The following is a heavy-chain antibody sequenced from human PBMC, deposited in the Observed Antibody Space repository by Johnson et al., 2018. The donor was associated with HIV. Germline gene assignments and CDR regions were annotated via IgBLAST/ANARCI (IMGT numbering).Heavy chain of an antibody. CDR2: IKSKTDGGTT. Sequence: VQLVESGGGLVKPGGSLRLSCAASGFTFSNAWMSWVRQAPGKGLEWVGRIKSKTDGGTTDYAAPVKGRFTIPRDDSKNTLYLQMNSLKTEDTAVYYCTTEGTGRFYNFWSGYSYDAFDIWGQGTMVTVSS. D-gene: IGHD3-3*01. CDR1: GFTFSNAW. V-gene: IGHV3-15*01. CDR3: TTEGTGRFYNFWSGYSYDAFDI. J-gene: IGHJ3*02.